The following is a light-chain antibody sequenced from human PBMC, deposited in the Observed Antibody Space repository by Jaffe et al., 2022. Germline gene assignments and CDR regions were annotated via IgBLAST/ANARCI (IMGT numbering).Light chain of an antibody. CDR1: QSVITY. V-gene: IGKV3-11*01. J-gene: IGKJ2*01. Sequence: EIVLTQSPATLSLSPGERATLSCRASQSVITYLAWYQQKPGQAPRLLIYDASTRATGIPARFSGSGSGTDFTLTISSLEPEDFAVYYCQQRSDWPLYTFGQGTKLEI. CDR2: DAS. CDR3: QQRSDWPLYT.